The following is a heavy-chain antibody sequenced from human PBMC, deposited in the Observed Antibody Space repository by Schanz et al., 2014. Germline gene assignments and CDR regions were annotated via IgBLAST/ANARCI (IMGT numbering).Heavy chain of an antibody. Sequence: QVQLVQSGAEGKKPGASVKVSCKGSGYTFTSYSMHWVRQAPGQGLEWMGIINLSGGSTNNAQKFQGRLTMTRDTSTSTVYMELSSLRSEDTAVYYCATGKGDILTGRYWGQGTLVTVSS. CDR1: GYTFTSYS. V-gene: IGHV1-46*01. J-gene: IGHJ4*02. CDR2: INLSGGST. D-gene: IGHD3-9*01. CDR3: ATGKGDILTGRY.